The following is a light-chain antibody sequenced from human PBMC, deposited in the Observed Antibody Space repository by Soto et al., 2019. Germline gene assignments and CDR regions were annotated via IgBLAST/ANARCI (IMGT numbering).Light chain of an antibody. CDR3: QQYNNWPPWT. Sequence: VLTQSPATLSLSPGERATLSCRASQTVGSSFLAWYQQKSGQAPRLLIYGASNRATGIPDRFSGSGSGTEFTLTISSLQSEDFAVYYCQQYNNWPPWTFGQGTKVDIK. CDR1: QTVGSS. CDR2: GAS. V-gene: IGKV3D-15*01. J-gene: IGKJ1*01.